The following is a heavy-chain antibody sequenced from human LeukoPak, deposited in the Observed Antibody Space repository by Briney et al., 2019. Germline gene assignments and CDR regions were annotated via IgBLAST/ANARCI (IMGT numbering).Heavy chain of an antibody. J-gene: IGHJ4*02. CDR1: GFTFSSYA. D-gene: IGHD5-18*01. Sequence: GRSLRLSCAASGFTFSSYAMNWVRQAPGKGLEWVALISYDGSNKNYADSVKGRFTISRDNSKDTLYLQMISLRAEDTAVYYCARWIQIWQKDYWGQGTLVTVSS. CDR3: ARWIQIWQKDY. V-gene: IGHV3-30-3*01. CDR2: ISYDGSNK.